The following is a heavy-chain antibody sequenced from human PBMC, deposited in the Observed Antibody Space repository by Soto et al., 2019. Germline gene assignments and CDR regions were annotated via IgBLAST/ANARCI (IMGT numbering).Heavy chain of an antibody. J-gene: IGHJ4*02. CDR3: ARGSPYYYDSSGYSGAFDY. V-gene: IGHV4-30-2*01. CDR2: MYHSGST. CDR1: GGSISSGGYS. Sequence: LTCAVSGGSISSGGYSWSWIRQPPGKGLEWIGYMYHSGSTNYNPSLKSRVTISVDTSKNQFSLKLSSVTAADTAVYYCARGSPYYYDSSGYSGAFDYWGQGTLVTVSS. D-gene: IGHD3-22*01.